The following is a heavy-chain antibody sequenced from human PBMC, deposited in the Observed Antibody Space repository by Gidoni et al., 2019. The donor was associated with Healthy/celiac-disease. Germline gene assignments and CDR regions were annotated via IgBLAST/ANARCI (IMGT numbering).Heavy chain of an antibody. CDR3: ARFSDVVAATT. J-gene: IGHJ4*02. V-gene: IGHV2-26*01. CDR2: IFSNDEK. CDR1: GFSLSNARMG. D-gene: IGHD2-15*01. Sequence: QVTLKESGPVLVKPTETLTLTCTVAGFSLSNARMGVSWNSQPPGKALEWLAPIFSNDEKSYSTSLKSRLTISKDTSKSQVVLTMTNMDPVDTATYYCARFSDVVAATTWGQGTLVTVSS.